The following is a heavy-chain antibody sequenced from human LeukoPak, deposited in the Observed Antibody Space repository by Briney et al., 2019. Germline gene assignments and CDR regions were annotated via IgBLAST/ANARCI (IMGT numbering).Heavy chain of an antibody. D-gene: IGHD4-17*01. CDR3: ARTPWVTTGFGAFDI. V-gene: IGHV1-69*13. Sequence: ASVKVSCKAYGGTFSSYAISWVRQAPGQGLEWMGGIIPIFGTANYAQKFQGRVTITADESTSTAYMELSSLRSEDTAVYYCARTPWVTTGFGAFDIWGQGTMVTVSS. CDR2: IIPIFGTA. J-gene: IGHJ3*02. CDR1: GGTFSSYA.